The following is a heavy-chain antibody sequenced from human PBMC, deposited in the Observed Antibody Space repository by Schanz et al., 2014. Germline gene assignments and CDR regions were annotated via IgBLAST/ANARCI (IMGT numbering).Heavy chain of an antibody. D-gene: IGHD2-2*01. CDR3: ARESSNDIVLVPGAVFDH. Sequence: QVQLVDSGGGLVKPGGSLRLSCTASGFPFSDYFMAWIRQPPGRGLEWVSYISGSSRTIYYADSVKGRFTISRDNSKNSLYLQMNSLRAEDTAVYYCARESSNDIVLVPGAVFDHWGQGILVTVSS. CDR2: ISGSSRTI. V-gene: IGHV3-11*01. CDR1: GFPFSDYF. J-gene: IGHJ4*02.